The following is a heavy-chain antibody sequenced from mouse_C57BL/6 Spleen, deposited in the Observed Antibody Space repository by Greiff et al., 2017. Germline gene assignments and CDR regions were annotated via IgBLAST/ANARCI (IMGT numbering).Heavy chain of an antibody. Sequence: VQLQQPGAELVKPGASVKLSCKASGYTFTSYWMHWVKQRPGQGLEWIGMIHPTSGSTNYNEKFKSKATLTVDKSSSTAYMQLSSLTSEDSAVYYCAREGYYGSSDYWGQGTTLTVSS. CDR2: IHPTSGST. CDR1: GYTFTSYW. D-gene: IGHD1-1*01. CDR3: AREGYYGSSDY. J-gene: IGHJ2*01. V-gene: IGHV1-64*01.